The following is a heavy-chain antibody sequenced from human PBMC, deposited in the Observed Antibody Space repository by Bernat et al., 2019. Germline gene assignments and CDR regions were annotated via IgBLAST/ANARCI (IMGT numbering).Heavy chain of an antibody. J-gene: IGHJ4*02. CDR1: GFTFSSDG. D-gene: IGHD2-15*01. CDR2: ISYDGYKK. CDR3: AKDRCSGGSCYSPFDY. Sequence: QVQLVESGGGVVQPGRPLRLSCAASGFTFSSDGMHWVRQAPGKGLEWVTFISYDGYKKYYAAYVNGRFTISRDNSKNTLYLQMNSLRAEDTAVYYCAKDRCSGGSCYSPFDYWGQGTLVTVSS. V-gene: IGHV3-30*18.